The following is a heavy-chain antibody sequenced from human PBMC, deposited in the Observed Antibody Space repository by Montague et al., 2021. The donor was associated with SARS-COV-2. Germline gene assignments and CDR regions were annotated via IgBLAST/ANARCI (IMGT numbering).Heavy chain of an antibody. J-gene: IGHJ4*02. V-gene: IGHV4-59*01. D-gene: IGHD5-18*01. Sequence: SETLSLTCTVSGGSISSYYWSWIRQPPGKGLEWIGYIYYSGSTNYNPSLKSRVTISVDTSKNQFSLKLSSVTAADTAVYYCASSSGYIYGYYFDYWGQGTLVTVSS. CDR1: GGSISSYY. CDR3: ASSSGYIYGYYFDY. CDR2: IYYSGST.